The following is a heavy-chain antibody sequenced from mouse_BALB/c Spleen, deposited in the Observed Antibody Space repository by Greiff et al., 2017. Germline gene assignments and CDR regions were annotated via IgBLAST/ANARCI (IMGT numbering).Heavy chain of an antibody. V-gene: IGHV7-3*02. CDR3: ASRYDGYPYAMDY. J-gene: IGHJ4*01. D-gene: IGHD2-3*01. CDR1: GFTFTDYY. CDR2: IRNKANGYTT. Sequence: EVKLQESGGGLVQPGGSLRLSCATSGFTFTDYYMSWVRQPPGKALEWLGFIRNKANGYTTEYSASVKGRFTISRDNSQSILYLQMNTLRAEDSATYYCASRYDGYPYAMDYWGQGTSVTVSS.